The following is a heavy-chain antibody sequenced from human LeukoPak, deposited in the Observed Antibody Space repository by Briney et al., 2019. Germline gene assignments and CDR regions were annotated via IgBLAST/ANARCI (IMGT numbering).Heavy chain of an antibody. V-gene: IGHV4-4*07. Sequence: PSETLSLTCTVSGDSLSSSFWSWIRQPAGKGLEWIGRIYTSGYTNYNPSLKSRVTMSVDTSKNQFSLKLNSLTAADAAVYYCARRGDCGGDCYSDIWGQGTMVTVSS. CDR1: GDSLSSSF. CDR2: IYTSGYT. J-gene: IGHJ3*02. CDR3: ARRGDCGGDCYSDI. D-gene: IGHD2-21*02.